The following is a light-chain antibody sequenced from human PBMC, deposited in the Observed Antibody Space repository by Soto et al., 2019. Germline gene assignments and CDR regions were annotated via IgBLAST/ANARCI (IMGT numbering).Light chain of an antibody. CDR3: QQYYSTPYT. CDR2: WAP. V-gene: IGKV4-1*01. J-gene: IGKJ2*01. Sequence: DIVMTQSPDSLAVSLAERATIDCKSSQSVFYSSNNKNYLAWYQQKPVQPPKLLIYWAPTRDSGVPDRFSGSGSGADFTLTISSLQAEDVAVYYCQQYYSTPYTFGQGTKLEIK. CDR1: QSVFYSSNNKNY.